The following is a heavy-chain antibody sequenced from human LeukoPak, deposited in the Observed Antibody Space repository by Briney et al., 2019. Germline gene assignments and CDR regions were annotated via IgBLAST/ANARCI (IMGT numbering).Heavy chain of an antibody. CDR1: GFTFSSCA. Sequence: PGGSLRLSCAASGFTFSSCAMTWVRQAPGKGLEWVSRISGSGDNTYHAESVKGRFTISRDISKNTLYLQMNSLRAENTAIYYCAKSLISRSGYPLYYFDFWGRGTLVTVSS. CDR2: ISGSGDNT. J-gene: IGHJ4*02. D-gene: IGHD5-12*01. CDR3: AKSLISRSGYPLYYFDF. V-gene: IGHV3-23*01.